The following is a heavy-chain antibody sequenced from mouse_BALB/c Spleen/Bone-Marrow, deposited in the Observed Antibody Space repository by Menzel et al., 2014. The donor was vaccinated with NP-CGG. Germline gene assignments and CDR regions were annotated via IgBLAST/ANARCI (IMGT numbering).Heavy chain of an antibody. J-gene: IGHJ1*03. Sequence: EVHLVESGGGLVQPGGSLRLSCATSGFTFTDYYMSWVRQPPGKALEWLGFIRNKANGYTTEYSAPVKGRFTISRDNSQSILYLQMNTLRAEDSATYYCARDDYDWYFDVWGTGTTVTVSS. CDR1: GFTFTDYY. CDR2: IRNKANGYTT. V-gene: IGHV7-3*02. CDR3: ARDDYDWYFDV. D-gene: IGHD2-4*01.